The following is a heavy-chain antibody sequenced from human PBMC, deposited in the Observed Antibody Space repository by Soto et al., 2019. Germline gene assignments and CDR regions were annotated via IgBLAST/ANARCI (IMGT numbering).Heavy chain of an antibody. D-gene: IGHD2-8*02. CDR1: GGSFSGYY. Sequence: QVQPQQWGAGLLKPSETLSLTCAVYGGSFSGYYWTWIRQPPGTGLEWIGEINHSGSTNYNPSLKSRVPISVDTSKHQFSLKLTSVTAADTAVYYCARDKITGRFDYWGQGTLVTVSS. J-gene: IGHJ4*02. V-gene: IGHV4-34*01. CDR2: INHSGST. CDR3: ARDKITGRFDY.